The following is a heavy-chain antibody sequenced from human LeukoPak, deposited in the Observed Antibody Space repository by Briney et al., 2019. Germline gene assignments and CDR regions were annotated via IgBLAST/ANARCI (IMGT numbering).Heavy chain of an antibody. CDR2: IHYSGST. CDR3: ARGAGDYYASGSYYY. V-gene: IGHV4-59*12. Sequence: SETLSLTCTVSGGSISSYYWSWIRQPPGKGLEWIGSIHYSGSTKYKSSLKSRVTISVDTSKTQFSLKLNSVTAADTAVYYCARGAGDYYASGSYYYWGQGTLVTVSS. D-gene: IGHD3-10*01. J-gene: IGHJ4*02. CDR1: GGSISSYY.